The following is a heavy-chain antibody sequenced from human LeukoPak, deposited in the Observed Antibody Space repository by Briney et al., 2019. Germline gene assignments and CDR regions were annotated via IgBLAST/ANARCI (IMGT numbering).Heavy chain of an antibody. Sequence: ASVKVSCKASGYTFTSYGISWVRQAPGQGLEWMGWISAYNGNTNYAQKLQGRVTMTTDTSTSTAYMELRSLRSDDTAVYYCARDSVGATSQPDAFDIWGQGIMVTVSS. D-gene: IGHD1-26*01. CDR3: ARDSVGATSQPDAFDI. CDR2: ISAYNGNT. J-gene: IGHJ3*02. V-gene: IGHV1-18*01. CDR1: GYTFTSYG.